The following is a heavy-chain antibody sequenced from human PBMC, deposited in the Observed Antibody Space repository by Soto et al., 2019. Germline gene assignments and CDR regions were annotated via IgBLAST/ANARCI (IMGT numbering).Heavy chain of an antibody. CDR2: IYYSGST. Sequence: PGETLSPTCTVSVGSVSSGSYYWSWIRQPPGKGLEWIGYIYYSGSTNYNPSLKSRVTISVDTSKNQFSLKLSSVTAADTAVYYCASGRDIVLVPAVYWFDPWGQGTLVTVSS. D-gene: IGHD2-2*01. V-gene: IGHV4-61*01. CDR1: VGSVSSGSYY. J-gene: IGHJ5*02. CDR3: ASGRDIVLVPAVYWFDP.